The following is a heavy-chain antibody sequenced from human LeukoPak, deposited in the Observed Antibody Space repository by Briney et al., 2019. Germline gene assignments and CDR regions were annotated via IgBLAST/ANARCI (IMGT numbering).Heavy chain of an antibody. CDR1: GGSISSYY. CDR3: AGRTYYYGSGRRFDP. CDR2: IYTSGST. J-gene: IGHJ5*02. V-gene: IGHV4-4*07. Sequence: SETLSLTCTVSGGSISSYYWSWIRQPAGKGLEWIGRIYTSGSTNYNPSLKSRVTMSVDTSKNQFSLQLSSVTAADTAVYYCAGRTYYYGSGRRFDPWGQGTLVTVSS. D-gene: IGHD3-10*01.